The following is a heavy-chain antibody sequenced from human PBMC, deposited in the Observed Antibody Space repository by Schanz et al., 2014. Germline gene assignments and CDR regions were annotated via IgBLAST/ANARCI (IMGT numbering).Heavy chain of an antibody. CDR1: RSTFSSYT. CDR3: ARGTIPGTFDI. D-gene: IGHD1-1*01. V-gene: IGHV1-69*02. J-gene: IGHJ3*02. Sequence: QVQLVQSGAEVKKPGSSVKVSCKASRSTFSSYTISWVRQARGQGLEWVGRFIPILDVGNYAQQFQGRVTFTADKSTSTAYMELSSLRYEDTVLYYCARGTIPGTFDIWGQGTMVTVSA. CDR2: FIPILDVG.